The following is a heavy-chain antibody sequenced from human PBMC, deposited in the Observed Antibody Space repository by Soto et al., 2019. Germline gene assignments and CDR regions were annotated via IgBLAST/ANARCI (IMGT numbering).Heavy chain of an antibody. D-gene: IGHD6-13*01. CDR2: ISYDGSNK. V-gene: IGHV3-30*18. CDR3: AKDHSSWSYFDY. J-gene: IGHJ4*02. Sequence: GGSLRLSCAASGFTFSSYGMHWVRQAPGKGLEWVAVISYDGSNKYYADSVKGRFTISRDNSKNTLYLQMNSLRAEDTAVYYCAKDHSSWSYFDYWGQGTLVTVSS. CDR1: GFTFSSYG.